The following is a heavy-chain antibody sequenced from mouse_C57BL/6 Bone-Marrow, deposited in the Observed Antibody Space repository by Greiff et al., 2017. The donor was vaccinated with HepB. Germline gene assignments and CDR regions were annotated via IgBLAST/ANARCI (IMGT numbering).Heavy chain of an antibody. CDR1: GFTFSDYG. J-gene: IGHJ4*01. D-gene: IGHD1-1*01. CDR3: ARYYGSSYYAMDY. CDR2: ISSGSSTI. V-gene: IGHV5-17*01. Sequence: EVMLVESGGGLVKPGGSLKLSCAASGFTFSDYGMHWVRQAPEKGLEWVAYISSGSSTIYYADTVKGRFTISRVNAKNTLFLQMTSLRSEDTAMYYCARYYGSSYYAMDYWGQGTSVTVSS.